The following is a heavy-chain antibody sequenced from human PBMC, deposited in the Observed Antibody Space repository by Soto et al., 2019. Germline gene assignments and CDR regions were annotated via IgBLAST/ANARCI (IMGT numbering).Heavy chain of an antibody. Sequence: GGSLRLSCAASGFTFSSYAMSRVLQAPGKGLEWVSAISGSGGSTYYADSVKGRFTISRDNSKNTLYLQMNSLRAEDTAVYYCAKGDPPSYYDYVWGSRYSQDYYGMDVWGQGTTVTVSS. V-gene: IGHV3-23*01. J-gene: IGHJ6*02. CDR1: GFTFSSYA. CDR3: AKGDPPSYYDYVWGSRYSQDYYGMDV. CDR2: ISGSGGST. D-gene: IGHD3-16*01.